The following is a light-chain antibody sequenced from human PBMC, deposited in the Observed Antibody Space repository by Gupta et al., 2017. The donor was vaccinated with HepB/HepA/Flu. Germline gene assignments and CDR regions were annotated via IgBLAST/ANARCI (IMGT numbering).Light chain of an antibody. Sequence: DVVMTQSPLYLSVTLGQPASISCRSSQSLVHNNGNTYLTWFLQRPGQSPRRLIYKVSNRDSGVPDRFSGSGSGTDFTLEISSVEAEDVGVYYCMQGTHWPPYTFGQGTKLEIK. V-gene: IGKV2-30*02. CDR2: KVS. CDR1: QSLVHNNGNTY. J-gene: IGKJ2*01. CDR3: MQGTHWPPYT.